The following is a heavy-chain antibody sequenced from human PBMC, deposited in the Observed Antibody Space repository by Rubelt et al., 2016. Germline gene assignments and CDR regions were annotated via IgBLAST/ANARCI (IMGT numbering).Heavy chain of an antibody. CDR2: IIPILVVA. CDR3: ASRYCSTTSCYHFDY. Sequence: QVQLVQSGAEVKKPGSSVKVSCKASGGTSRTDSISWVRQAPGQGLEGMGRIIPILVVANYAQKFPGRVTITADKSTSTAYMGLSSLTSEATAVYYCASRYCSTTSCYHFDYWGQGTLVTVSS. D-gene: IGHD2-2*01. J-gene: IGHJ4*02. CDR1: GGTSRTDS. V-gene: IGHV1-69*04.